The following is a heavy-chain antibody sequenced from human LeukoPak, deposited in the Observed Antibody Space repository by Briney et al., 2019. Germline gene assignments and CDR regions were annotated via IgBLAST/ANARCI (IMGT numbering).Heavy chain of an antibody. V-gene: IGHV3-23*01. Sequence: GGPLRLSCTASGFTFSSYAMSWVRQAPGKGLEWVSAISGSGGSTYYADSVKGRFTISRDNSKNTLYLQMNSLRAEDTAVYYCAKAAEGSSSWDYDYWGQGTLVTVSS. J-gene: IGHJ4*02. CDR2: ISGSGGST. D-gene: IGHD6-13*01. CDR3: AKAAEGSSSWDYDY. CDR1: GFTFSSYA.